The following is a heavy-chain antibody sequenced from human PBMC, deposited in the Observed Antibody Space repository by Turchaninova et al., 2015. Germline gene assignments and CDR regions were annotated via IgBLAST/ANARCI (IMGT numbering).Heavy chain of an antibody. CDR1: GFTFSSYE. CDR3: RVAVAGYNYFDY. D-gene: IGHD6-19*01. CDR2: ISRSGSAI. J-gene: IGHJ4*02. V-gene: IGHV3-48*03. Sequence: EVQLVESGGGLVQPGGSLRLSCAAAGFTFSSYEMNWVRQAPGKGLQWVSYISRSGSAISYADSVKGRFTISRDNAKNSLFLQMNSLRAEDTAVYYCRVAVAGYNYFDYWGQGTLVTVSS.